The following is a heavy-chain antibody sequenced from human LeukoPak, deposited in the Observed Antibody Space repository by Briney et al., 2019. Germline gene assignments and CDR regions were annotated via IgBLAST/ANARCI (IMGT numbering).Heavy chain of an antibody. CDR3: AKDGGSSPNYYYYYGMDV. CDR1: GFTFSSYG. Sequence: SGGSLRLSCAASGFTFSSYGMHWVRQAPGKGLEWVAVISYDGSNKYYADSVKGRFTISRDNSKNTLYLQMNSLRAEDTAVYYCAKDGGSSPNYYYYYGMDVWGQGTTVTVSS. V-gene: IGHV3-30*18. J-gene: IGHJ6*02. D-gene: IGHD1-26*01. CDR2: ISYDGSNK.